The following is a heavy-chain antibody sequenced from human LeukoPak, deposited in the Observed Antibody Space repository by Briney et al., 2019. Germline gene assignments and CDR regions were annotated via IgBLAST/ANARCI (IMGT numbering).Heavy chain of an antibody. V-gene: IGHV3-30-3*02. Sequence: GGPLSSSCAAPEFTSSSYVSHGSRKAPGKGRGGVQFISYDGSNKYYADSVKGRFTISRDNSKNTLYLQMNSLRAEDTAVYYCANSRWLQLLTLDYWGQGTLVTVSS. CDR1: EFTSSSYV. CDR3: ANSRWLQLLTLDY. J-gene: IGHJ4*02. CDR2: ISYDGSNK. D-gene: IGHD5-24*01.